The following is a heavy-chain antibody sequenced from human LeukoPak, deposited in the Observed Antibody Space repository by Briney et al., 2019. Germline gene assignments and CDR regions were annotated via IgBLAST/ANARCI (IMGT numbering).Heavy chain of an antibody. V-gene: IGHV3-7*02. CDR3: AKVLGYYYDSSGYYSHDAFDI. D-gene: IGHD3-22*01. J-gene: IGHJ3*02. CDR2: IKEDSSEK. Sequence: GGSLRLSCAASGFSFSSYYMHWVRQAPGKGLEWVANIKEDSSEKNSADSVKGRFTISRDNSKNTLYLQMNSLRAEDTAVYYCAKVLGYYYDSSGYYSHDAFDIWGQGTMVTVSS. CDR1: GFSFSSYY.